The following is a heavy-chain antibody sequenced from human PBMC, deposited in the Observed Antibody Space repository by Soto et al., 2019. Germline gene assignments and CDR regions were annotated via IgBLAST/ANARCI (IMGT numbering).Heavy chain of an antibody. V-gene: IGHV4-39*01. CDR3: AKTPLSHCSSTSCYKAYYHYGMDV. Sequence: SETLSLTCTVSGGSISSSSYYWGWIRQPPGKGLEWIGSIYYSGSTYYNPSLKSRVTISVDTSKNQFSLKLSSVTAADTAVYYCAKTPLSHCSSTSCYKAYYHYGMDVWGQGTTVTVSS. CDR2: IYYSGST. D-gene: IGHD2-2*02. J-gene: IGHJ6*02. CDR1: GGSISSSSYY.